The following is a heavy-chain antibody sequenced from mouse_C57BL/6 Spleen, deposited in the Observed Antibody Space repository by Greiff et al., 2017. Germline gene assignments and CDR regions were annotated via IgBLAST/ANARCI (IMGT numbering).Heavy chain of an antibody. CDR3: ARDSSGYVLMDY. Sequence: VQLQQPGAELVKPGASVKMSCKASGYTFTSYWITWVKQRPGQGLEWIGDIYPGSGSTNYNEKFKSKATLTVDTSSRTAYMQLSSLLSEDSAVYYGARDSSGYVLMDYWGQGTSVTVSS. D-gene: IGHD3-2*02. V-gene: IGHV1-55*01. CDR1: GYTFTSYW. CDR2: IYPGSGST. J-gene: IGHJ4*01.